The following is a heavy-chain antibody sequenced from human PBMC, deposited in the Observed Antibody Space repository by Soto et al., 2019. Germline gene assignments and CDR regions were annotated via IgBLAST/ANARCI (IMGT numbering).Heavy chain of an antibody. CDR3: AKDSGYSYAFDY. Sequence: PGGSLRLSCAASGFTFDDYAMHWVRQAPGKGLEWVSGISWNSGSIGYADSVKGRFTISRDNAKNSLYLQMNSLRAEDTALYYCAKDSGYSYAFDYWGQGTLVTVSS. J-gene: IGHJ4*02. CDR1: GFTFDDYA. V-gene: IGHV3-9*01. D-gene: IGHD5-18*01. CDR2: ISWNSGSI.